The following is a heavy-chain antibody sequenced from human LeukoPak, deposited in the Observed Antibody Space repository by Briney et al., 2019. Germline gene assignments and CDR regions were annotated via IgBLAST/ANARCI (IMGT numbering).Heavy chain of an antibody. CDR1: GGSISSYY. V-gene: IGHV4-59*01. J-gene: IGHJ6*03. CDR2: IYYSGST. CDR3: ARGSRYYDSSGYPRNYYYMDV. Sequence: SETLSLTCTVSGGSISSYYWSWIRQPPGKGLEWIGYIYYSGSTNYNPSLKSRVTISVDTSKNQFSLKLSSVTAADTAVYYCARGSRYYDSSGYPRNYYYMDVWGKGTTVTVSS. D-gene: IGHD3-22*01.